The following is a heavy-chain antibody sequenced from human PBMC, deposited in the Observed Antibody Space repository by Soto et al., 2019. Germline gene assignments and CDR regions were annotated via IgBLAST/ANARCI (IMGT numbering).Heavy chain of an antibody. CDR3: AKDYPGYPRYYYYYYSMDV. D-gene: IGHD3-16*02. V-gene: IGHV3-23*01. CDR2: ISGSGGST. Sequence: GGSLRLSCAASGFTFSSYAMSWVRQAPGKGLEWVSAISGSGGSTYYADSVKGRFTISGDNSKNTLYLQMNSLRAEDTAVYYCAKDYPGYPRYYYYYYSMDVWGKGTTDTVSS. CDR1: GFTFSSYA. J-gene: IGHJ6*03.